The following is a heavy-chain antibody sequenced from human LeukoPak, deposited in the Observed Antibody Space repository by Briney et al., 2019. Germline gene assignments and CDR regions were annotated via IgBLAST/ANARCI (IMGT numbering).Heavy chain of an antibody. CDR3: ARDPDGYRQGHHFDY. D-gene: IGHD5-18*01. V-gene: IGHV3-66*01. CDR1: GLTVSANY. Sequence: GGSLRLSCAASGLTVSANYMSWIRQAPGKGLQWVSLIYSGGSTYYADSVKGRFTISRDNSKNTLYLQMNSLKAEDTAVYYCARDPDGYRQGHHFDYWGQGTLVTVSS. J-gene: IGHJ4*02. CDR2: IYSGGST.